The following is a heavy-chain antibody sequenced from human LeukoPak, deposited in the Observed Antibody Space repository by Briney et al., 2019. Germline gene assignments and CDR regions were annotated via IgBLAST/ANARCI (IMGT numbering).Heavy chain of an antibody. CDR1: GYSFTTSW. CDR3: ARHDEYGDFY. J-gene: IGHJ4*02. V-gene: IGHV5-51*01. CDR2: VYPRDSDT. Sequence: GESLKISCKGSGYSFTTSWIGWVRQMPGKGLEWMGIVYPRDSDTRYSPSFQGHVTISADKSISTAYLQWSSLKASDTAMYYCARHDEYGDFYWGQGSLVTVSS. D-gene: IGHD4-17*01.